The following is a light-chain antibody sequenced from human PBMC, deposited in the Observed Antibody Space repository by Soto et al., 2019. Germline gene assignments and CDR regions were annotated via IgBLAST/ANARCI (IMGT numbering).Light chain of an antibody. J-gene: IGKJ4*01. CDR3: QQYGSSPRLT. CDR1: QSVSSSY. Sequence: EIVLTQSPGTLSLSPGERATXXCRASQSVSSSYLAWYQQKPGQAPRLLIYGASSRATGIPDRFSGSGSGTDFTLTISRLEPEDFAVYYCQQYGSSPRLTXGGGTKVEIK. CDR2: GAS. V-gene: IGKV3-20*01.